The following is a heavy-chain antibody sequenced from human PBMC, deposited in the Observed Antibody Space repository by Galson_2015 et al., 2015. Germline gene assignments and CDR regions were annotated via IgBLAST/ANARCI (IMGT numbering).Heavy chain of an antibody. CDR1: GGTFSSYA. V-gene: IGHV1-69*13. J-gene: IGHJ4*02. CDR2: IIPIFGTA. Sequence: SVKVSCKASGGTFSSYAISWVRQAPGQGLEWMGGIIPIFGTANYAQKFQGRVTITADESTSTAYMELSSLRSEDTAVYYCAREKGLEPQTGPMLDYWGQGTLVTVSS. CDR3: AREKGLEPQTGPMLDY. D-gene: IGHD1-1*01.